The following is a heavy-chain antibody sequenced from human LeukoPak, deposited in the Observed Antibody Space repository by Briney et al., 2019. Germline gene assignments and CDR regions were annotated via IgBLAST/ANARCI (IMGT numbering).Heavy chain of an antibody. Sequence: SETLSLTCTVSGGSISSYYWSWIRQPPGKGLEWIGYIYYSGSTNYNPALKSRVTISVDTSKNQFSLKLSSVTAADTAVSYCARTALRKSTYYDFWSGYYTAHFDYWGQGTLVTVSS. CDR3: ARTALRKSTYYDFWSGYYTAHFDY. V-gene: IGHV4-59*01. CDR1: GGSISSYY. J-gene: IGHJ4*01. CDR2: IYYSGST. D-gene: IGHD3-3*01.